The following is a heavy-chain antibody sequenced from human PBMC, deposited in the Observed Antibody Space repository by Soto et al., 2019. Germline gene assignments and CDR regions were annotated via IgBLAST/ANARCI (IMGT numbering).Heavy chain of an antibody. CDR3: ARGCPYCSGGRCSSENYYYYMDV. Sequence: PGGSLRLSCAAPGFTFSSYSMNWVRQAPGKGLEWVSSISSSSTHIYYADSVKGRFTISRDNAKNSLYLQMNTLRAEDTAVYYCARGCPYCSGGRCSSENYYYYMDVWGKGTTVTVSS. CDR1: GFTFSSYS. V-gene: IGHV3-21*01. D-gene: IGHD2-15*01. J-gene: IGHJ6*03. CDR2: ISSSSTHI.